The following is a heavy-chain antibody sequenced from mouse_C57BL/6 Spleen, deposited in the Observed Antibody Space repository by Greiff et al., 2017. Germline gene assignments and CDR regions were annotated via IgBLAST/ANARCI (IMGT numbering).Heavy chain of an antibody. Sequence: QVTLKVSGPGILQSSQTLSLTCSFSGFSLSTSGLGVCWNRQPSGKGLEWLAHSYWDADKSYTPSLKRRLTISKDISRNQVVLNVTSVDTADTATYYCARSEEGYFDYWVQGTTLTVSS. CDR1: GFSLSTSGLG. V-gene: IGHV8-12*01. J-gene: IGHJ2*01. CDR3: ARSEEGYFDY. CDR2: SYWDADK.